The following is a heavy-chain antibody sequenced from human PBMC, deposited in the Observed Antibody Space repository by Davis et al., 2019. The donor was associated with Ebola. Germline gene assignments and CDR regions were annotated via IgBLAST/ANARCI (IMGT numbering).Heavy chain of an antibody. D-gene: IGHD2/OR15-2a*01. Sequence: AASVKVSCKASRYTFTSYVPSYGITWVRQATGQGLEWMGWMNPNSGNTGYAQKFQGRVTMTRNTSIRTAYMEVSSLRSEDTAVYYCRVSGYYYYGLDVWGKGTTVTVSS. CDR2: MNPNSGNT. CDR1: RYTFTSYV. CDR3: RVSGYYYYGLDV. V-gene: IGHV1-8*02. J-gene: IGHJ6*04.